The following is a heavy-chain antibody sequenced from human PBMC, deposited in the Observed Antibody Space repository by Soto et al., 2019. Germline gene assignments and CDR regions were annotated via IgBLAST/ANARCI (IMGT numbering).Heavy chain of an antibody. CDR3: ARGSPMSSSFPLDY. CDR1: GGSISPYY. J-gene: IGHJ4*02. Sequence: QVQLQESGPGLVKPSETLSLTCTVSGGSISPYYWSWIRQPPGKGLEWIGYIYYTGSNNYNASLRSRVTISPDTSKNQVSLKLNSVTAADTAVYYCARGSPMSSSFPLDYWGQGTLVAVSS. CDR2: IYYTGSN. V-gene: IGHV4-59*01. D-gene: IGHD6-6*01.